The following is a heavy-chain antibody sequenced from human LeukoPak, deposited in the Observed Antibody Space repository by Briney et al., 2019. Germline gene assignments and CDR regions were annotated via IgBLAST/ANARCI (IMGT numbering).Heavy chain of an antibody. Sequence: ASVKVSCKASGGTFSSYAISWVRQAPGQGLEWMGGIIPIFGTANYAQKFQGRVTITADESTSTAYMELSSLRSGDTAVYYCARDRTTEYYGSGSLYGWGQGTLVTVSS. CDR2: IIPIFGTA. CDR3: ARDRTTEYYGSGSLYG. CDR1: GGTFSSYA. V-gene: IGHV1-69*13. J-gene: IGHJ4*02. D-gene: IGHD3-10*01.